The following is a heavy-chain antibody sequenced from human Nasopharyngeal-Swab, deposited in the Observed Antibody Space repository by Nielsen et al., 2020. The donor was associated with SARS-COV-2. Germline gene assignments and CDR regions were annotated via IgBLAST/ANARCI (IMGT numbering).Heavy chain of an antibody. Sequence: SETLSLTCTVSGGSISSSSYYWGWIRQPPGKGLEWIGSIYYSGSTDYNPSLKSRVTISVETSKNQFSLKLSSVTAADTAVYYCARHGGGWGGYDGANYFDYWGQGSLVTVSS. CDR1: GGSISSSSYY. CDR3: ARHGGGWGGYDGANYFDY. D-gene: IGHD5-12*01. CDR2: IYYSGST. J-gene: IGHJ4*02. V-gene: IGHV4-39*01.